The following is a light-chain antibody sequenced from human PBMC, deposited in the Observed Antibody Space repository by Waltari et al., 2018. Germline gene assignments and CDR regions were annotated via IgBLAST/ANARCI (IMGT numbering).Light chain of an antibody. Sequence: EIVMTQSPATLSVSPGEGATLSCRASQSVTTKLAWYQLKPGQAPRLLIYDASSRATGIPARFSGSGFGTEFTLTISSLQSEDFAVYYCQQHDNSLWTFGQGTKVEVK. V-gene: IGKV3D-15*01. CDR3: QQHDNSLWT. J-gene: IGKJ1*01. CDR1: QSVTTK. CDR2: DAS.